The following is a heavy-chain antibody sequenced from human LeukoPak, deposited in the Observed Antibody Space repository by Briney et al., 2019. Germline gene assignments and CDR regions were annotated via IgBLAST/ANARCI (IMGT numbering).Heavy chain of an antibody. Sequence: SETLSLTCTVSAGSISSGGYYWSWIRQHPGKGLEWIGYIYYSGSTYYNPSLKSRVTISVDTSKNQFSLKLSSVTAADTAVYYCARDSAPWTRPLDIWGQGTMVTVSS. D-gene: IGHD1-1*01. J-gene: IGHJ3*02. V-gene: IGHV4-31*03. CDR3: ARDSAPWTRPLDI. CDR2: IYYSGST. CDR1: AGSISSGGYY.